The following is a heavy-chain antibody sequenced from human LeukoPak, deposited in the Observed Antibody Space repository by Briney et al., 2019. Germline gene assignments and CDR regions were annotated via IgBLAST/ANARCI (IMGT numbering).Heavy chain of an antibody. CDR3: ARDYGSGSYSLPVGVNWFDP. CDR2: TYYRSKWYN. Sequence: SQTLSLTCAISGDSVSSNSAAWNWIRQSPSRGLEWLGRTYYRSKWYNDYAVSVKSRITINPDTSKNQFSLQLNSVTPEDTAVYYCARDYGSGSYSLPVGVNWFDPCGQGTLVTVSS. J-gene: IGHJ5*02. D-gene: IGHD3-10*01. CDR1: GDSVSSNSAA. V-gene: IGHV6-1*01.